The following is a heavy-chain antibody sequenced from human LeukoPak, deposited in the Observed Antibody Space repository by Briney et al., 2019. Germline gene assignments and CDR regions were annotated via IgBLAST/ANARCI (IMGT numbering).Heavy chain of an antibody. D-gene: IGHD3-10*01. CDR1: GGSISSYY. CDR3: ARGMVRGVMNY. CDR2: IYTSGST. V-gene: IGHV4-4*07. Sequence: SETLSLTCTVSGGSISSYYWSWIRQPAGKGLEWIGRIYTSGSTNYNPSLKSRITMSADTSKNQFSLKLSSVTAADTAVYYCARGMVRGVMNYWGQGTLVTVSS. J-gene: IGHJ4*02.